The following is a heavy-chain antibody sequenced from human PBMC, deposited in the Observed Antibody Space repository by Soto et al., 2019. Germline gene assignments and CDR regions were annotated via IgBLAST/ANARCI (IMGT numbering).Heavy chain of an antibody. CDR2: IYHSGST. Sequence: QLQLQESGSGLVKPSQTLSLTCAVSGGSISSGGYSWSWIRQPPGKGLEWIGYIYHSGSTYYNPSLKSRVTISVDRSKNQFSLKLSSVAAADTAVYYCARTKAASVYYYFDYWGQGTLVTVSS. V-gene: IGHV4-30-2*01. J-gene: IGHJ4*02. CDR3: ARTKAASVYYYFDY. CDR1: GGSISSGGYS. D-gene: IGHD2-8*01.